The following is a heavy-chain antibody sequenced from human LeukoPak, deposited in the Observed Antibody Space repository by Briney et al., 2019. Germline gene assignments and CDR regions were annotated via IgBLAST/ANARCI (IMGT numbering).Heavy chain of an antibody. V-gene: IGHV5-10-1*01. CDR3: ARGDVVGVDP. CDR1: GYSFTSYW. Sequence: RAESLKISCKGSGYSFTSYWISWVRQMPGKGREWMGRIDPSDSYTNYSPSFQGHVTISADKSISTAYLQWSSLKASDTAMYYCARGDVVGVDPWGQGTLVTVSS. CDR2: IDPSDSYT. J-gene: IGHJ5*02. D-gene: IGHD2-2*01.